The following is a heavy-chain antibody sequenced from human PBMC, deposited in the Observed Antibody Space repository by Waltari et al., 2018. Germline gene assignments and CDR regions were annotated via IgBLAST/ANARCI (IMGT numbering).Heavy chain of an antibody. CDR2: VNPNKGKP. Sequence: QVQLVQSGAEVKKPGASVKVSCKASGYTFTSYDINWVRQATGQGLEWMGWVNPNKGKPGYSKKCQGRVTITRNTPISPAYMELRSLRSEDTAVDYCARRSGGIFGFARDYYYLDVWGKGTTVTISS. V-gene: IGHV1-8*03. D-gene: IGHD3-3*01. J-gene: IGHJ6*03. CDR3: ARRSGGIFGFARDYYYLDV. CDR1: GYTFTSYD.